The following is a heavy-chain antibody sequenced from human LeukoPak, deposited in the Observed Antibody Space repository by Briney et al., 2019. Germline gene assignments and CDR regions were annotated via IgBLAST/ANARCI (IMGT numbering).Heavy chain of an antibody. CDR1: GGSISSYY. D-gene: IGHD5-18*01. Sequence: KSSETLSLTCTVSGGSISSYYWSWIRQPPGKGLEWIGYIYYSGSTNYNPSLKSRVTISVDTSKNQFSLKLSSVTAADTAVYYRARDRGYSYGQFDYWGQGTLVTVSS. J-gene: IGHJ4*02. CDR2: IYYSGST. V-gene: IGHV4-59*01. CDR3: ARDRGYSYGQFDY.